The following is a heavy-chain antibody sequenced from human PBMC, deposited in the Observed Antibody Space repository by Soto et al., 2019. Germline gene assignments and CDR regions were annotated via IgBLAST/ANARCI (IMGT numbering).Heavy chain of an antibody. CDR2: ITSLGST. J-gene: IGHJ6*02. Sequence: EVQLLESGGGLVQPGGSLRLSCAASGINFSTYAMSWVRQAPGKGLEWVSTITSLGSTYYPDSVKGRFTISRDSSKNLLYLQRNSLRDEDTAVYYCAKTYSSSWYYYYGMDVWGQGTTVTVSS. CDR1: GINFSTYA. CDR3: AKTYSSSWYYYYGMDV. V-gene: IGHV3-23*01. D-gene: IGHD6-13*01.